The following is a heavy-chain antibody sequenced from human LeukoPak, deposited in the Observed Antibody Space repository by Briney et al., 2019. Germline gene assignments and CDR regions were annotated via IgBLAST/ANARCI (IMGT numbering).Heavy chain of an antibody. V-gene: IGHV1-24*01. CDR3: AREPYYYGSGTKNHNWFDP. J-gene: IGHJ5*02. D-gene: IGHD3-10*01. Sequence: ASVKVSCKVSGYTLTELSMHWVRQAPGKGLEWMGGFDPEDGETIYAQKFQGRVTMTEDTSTDTAYMELRSLRSDDTAVYYCAREPYYYGSGTKNHNWFDPWGQGTLVTVSS. CDR2: FDPEDGET. CDR1: GYTLTELS.